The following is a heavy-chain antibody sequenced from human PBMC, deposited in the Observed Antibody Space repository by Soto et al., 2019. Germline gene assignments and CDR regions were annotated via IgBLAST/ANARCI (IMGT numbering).Heavy chain of an antibody. CDR2: IYWDDDK. J-gene: IGHJ5*02. Sequence: QITLKESGPTLVKPTQTLTLTCTFSGFSLSTSGVGVGWIRQPPGKALEWLALIYWDDDKRYSPSLKSRLTTTKDTSKNQVVLTMTNMDPVDTATYYCAHSIGDYAGLDWFDPWGQGTLVTVSS. V-gene: IGHV2-5*02. CDR1: GFSLSTSGVG. CDR3: AHSIGDYAGLDWFDP. D-gene: IGHD4-17*01.